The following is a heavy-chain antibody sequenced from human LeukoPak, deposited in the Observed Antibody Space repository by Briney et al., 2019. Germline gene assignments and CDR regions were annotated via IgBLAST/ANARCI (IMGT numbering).Heavy chain of an antibody. CDR1: GLTFTNYA. V-gene: IGHV3-23*01. Sequence: GGSLRLSCAASGLTFTNYAMSWVRQAPGKGLEWVSAISGSGGSTYYADSVKGRFTISRDNSKNTLYLQMNSLRAEDTAVYYCAKDPSSTRVNWFDPWGQGTLVTVSS. CDR3: AKDPSSTRVNWFDP. D-gene: IGHD2-2*01. CDR2: ISGSGGST. J-gene: IGHJ5*02.